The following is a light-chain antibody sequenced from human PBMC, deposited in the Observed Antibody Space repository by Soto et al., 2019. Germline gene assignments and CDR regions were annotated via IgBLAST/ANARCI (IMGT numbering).Light chain of an antibody. CDR2: NTN. CDR3: LLYVGSGIHWV. Sequence: QTVVTQEPSFSVSPGGTITLTCGLSSGSVSTNNCPSWYQQTPGQAPRTLIYNTNTRSSGVPDRFSGSILGNQAALTITGAQADDECDYYCLLYVGSGIHWVFGGGTKLTVL. J-gene: IGLJ3*02. CDR1: SGSVSTNNC. V-gene: IGLV8-61*01.